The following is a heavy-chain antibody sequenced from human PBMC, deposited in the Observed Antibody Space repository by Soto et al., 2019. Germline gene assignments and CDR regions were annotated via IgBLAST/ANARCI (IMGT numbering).Heavy chain of an antibody. V-gene: IGHV4-34*01. CDR1: GGSFSGYY. J-gene: IGHJ6*02. CDR3: ARVPTVAKHYYYYGMDV. Sequence: PSETLSLTCAVYGGSFSGYYWSWIRQPPGKGLEWIGEINHSGSTNYNPSLKSRVTISVDTSKNQFSLKLSSVTAADTAVYYCARVPTVAKHYYYYGMDVWGQGTTVTVSS. D-gene: IGHD4-4*01. CDR2: INHSGST.